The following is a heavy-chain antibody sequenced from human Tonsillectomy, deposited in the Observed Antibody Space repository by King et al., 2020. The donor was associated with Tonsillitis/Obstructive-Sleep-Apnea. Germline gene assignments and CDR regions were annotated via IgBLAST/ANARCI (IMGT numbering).Heavy chain of an antibody. CDR1: GGSISSYY. D-gene: IGHD1-20*01. CDR2: IYISGST. J-gene: IGHJ6*02. CDR3: ARDDVYLGMDV. V-gene: IGHV4-4*07. Sequence: VQLQESGPGLVKPSETLSLTCTVSGGSISSYYWSWSRQPAGKGLEWSGRIYISGSTNYNPSLKSRVTMSVDTSKNQFSLKLSSVTAADTAVYYCARDDVYLGMDVWGQGITVTVSS.